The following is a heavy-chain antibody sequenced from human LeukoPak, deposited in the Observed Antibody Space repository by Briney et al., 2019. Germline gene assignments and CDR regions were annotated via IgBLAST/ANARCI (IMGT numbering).Heavy chain of an antibody. V-gene: IGHV7-4-1*02. Sequence: ASVKVSCKASGYTFSGYYMHWVRQAPGQGLEWMGWINTNTGNPTYAQGFTGRFVFSLDTSVSTAYLQISSLKAEDTAVYYCARGDSKYSSSWYRWFDPWGQGTLVTVSS. CDR3: ARGDSKYSSSWYRWFDP. CDR1: GYTFSGYY. CDR2: INTNTGNP. J-gene: IGHJ5*02. D-gene: IGHD6-13*01.